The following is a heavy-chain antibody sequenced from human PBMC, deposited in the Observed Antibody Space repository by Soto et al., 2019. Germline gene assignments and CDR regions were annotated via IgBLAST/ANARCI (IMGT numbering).Heavy chain of an antibody. Sequence: QVQLVQYGAEVKKPGASVKVSCKASGYTFTSYGISWVRQAPGQGLEWMGWISAYNGNTNYAQTLQGRVTMTADTSTSTAYMELRSLRSDDTAVYYCARDIGAVGLQWFDPWGQGTLVTVSS. CDR3: ARDIGAVGLQWFDP. CDR1: GYTFTSYG. CDR2: ISAYNGNT. V-gene: IGHV1-18*01. J-gene: IGHJ5*02. D-gene: IGHD6-19*01.